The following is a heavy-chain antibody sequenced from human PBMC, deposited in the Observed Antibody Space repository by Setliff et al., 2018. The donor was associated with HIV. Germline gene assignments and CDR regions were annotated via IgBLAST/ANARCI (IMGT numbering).Heavy chain of an antibody. Sequence: TLSLTCAVYGGSVSGYYWSWIRQPPGKGLEWIGEINHSGSTNYNPSLKSRVTISVDTSKNQFSLKLSSVTAADTAVYYCARDRSNWNYGKNYMDVWGNGTTVTVSS. CDR3: ARDRSNWNYGKNYMDV. V-gene: IGHV4-34*01. J-gene: IGHJ6*03. CDR2: INHSGST. CDR1: GGSVSGYY. D-gene: IGHD1-7*01.